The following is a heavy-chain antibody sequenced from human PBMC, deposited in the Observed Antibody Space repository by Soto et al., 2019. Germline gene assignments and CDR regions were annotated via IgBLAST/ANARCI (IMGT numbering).Heavy chain of an antibody. CDR2: INHSGST. D-gene: IGHD2-8*01. CDR3: ARGRSRCTNGVCSYGMDV. V-gene: IGHV4-34*01. J-gene: IGHJ6*02. Sequence: PSETLSLTCAVYGGSFSGYYWSWIRQPPGKGLEWIGEINHSGSTNYNPSLKSRVTISVDTSKNQFSLKLSSVTAADTAVYYCARGRSRCTNGVCSYGMDVWGQGTTVTVSS. CDR1: GGSFSGYY.